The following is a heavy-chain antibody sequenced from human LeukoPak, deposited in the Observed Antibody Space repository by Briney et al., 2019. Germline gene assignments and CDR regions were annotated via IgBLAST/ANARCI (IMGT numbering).Heavy chain of an antibody. D-gene: IGHD3-9*01. J-gene: IGHJ3*02. V-gene: IGHV1-3*01. CDR3: ARAPYDILTDDAFDI. Sequence: ASVKVSCKASGYTFTSYAMHWVRQAPGQRLEWMGWINAGNGNTKYSQKFQGRVTITRDTSASTAYTELSSLRSEDTAVYYCARAPYDILTDDAFDIWGQGTMVTVSS. CDR1: GYTFTSYA. CDR2: INAGNGNT.